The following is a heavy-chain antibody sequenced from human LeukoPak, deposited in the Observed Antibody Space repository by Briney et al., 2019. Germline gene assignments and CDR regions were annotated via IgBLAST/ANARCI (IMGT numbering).Heavy chain of an antibody. V-gene: IGHV4-34*01. D-gene: IGHD2-2*02. CDR2: IYHSGST. CDR3: ARESPRYCSSTSCYKFDP. CDR1: GGSSSGYY. Sequence: SETLSLTCAVYGGSSSGYYWGWIRQPPGKRLEWVGDIYHSGSTNYNTSLKTRVTISVDTSKNQFSLKLSSVTAADTAVYYCARESPRYCSSTSCYKFDPWGQGTLVTVSS. J-gene: IGHJ5*02.